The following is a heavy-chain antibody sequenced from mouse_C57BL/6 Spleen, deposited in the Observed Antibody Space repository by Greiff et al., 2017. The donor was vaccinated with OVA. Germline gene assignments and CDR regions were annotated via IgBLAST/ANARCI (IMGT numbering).Heavy chain of an antibody. CDR3: ARAVHWYFDV. J-gene: IGHJ1*03. V-gene: IGHV3-6*01. CDR1: GYSITSGYY. Sequence: ESGPGLVKPSQSLSLTCSVTGYSITSGYYWNWIRQFPGNKLEWMGYISYDGSNNYNPSLKNRISITRDTSKNQFFLKLNSVTTEDTATYYCARAVHWYFDVWGTGTTVTVSS. CDR2: ISYDGSN.